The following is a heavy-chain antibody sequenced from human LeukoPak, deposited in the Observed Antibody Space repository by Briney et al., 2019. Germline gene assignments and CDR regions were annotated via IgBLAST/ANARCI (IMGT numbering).Heavy chain of an antibody. Sequence: GGSLRLSCAASGFAFNKYWMHWVRQTPGKGLVWVSRINGDGSTTSYADSVKGGFTISRDNAKNALYLQMSSLRAEDTAVYYCATGNYYDSRGYYTFGHWGQGTLVTVSS. CDR1: GFAFNKYW. V-gene: IGHV3-74*01. CDR3: ATGNYYDSRGYYTFGH. J-gene: IGHJ4*02. D-gene: IGHD3-22*01. CDR2: INGDGSTT.